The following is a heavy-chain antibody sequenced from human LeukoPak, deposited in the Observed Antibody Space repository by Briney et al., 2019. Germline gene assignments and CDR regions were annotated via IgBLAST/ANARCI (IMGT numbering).Heavy chain of an antibody. Sequence: PGGSLRLSCAGSRLTFDDFGMSWVRQAPGKGLERVAGISWNGGSTGYADSVKGRFTISRDNAKNLLYLQMNSLRVEDTAFYYCARDLRSRFSENFYYYMDVWGKGTTVTVSS. CDR1: RLTFDDFG. V-gene: IGHV3-20*04. J-gene: IGHJ6*03. D-gene: IGHD3-3*01. CDR2: ISWNGGST. CDR3: ARDLRSRFSENFYYYMDV.